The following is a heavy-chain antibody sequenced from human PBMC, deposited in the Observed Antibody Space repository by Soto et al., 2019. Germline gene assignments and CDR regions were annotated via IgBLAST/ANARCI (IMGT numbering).Heavy chain of an antibody. D-gene: IGHD5-18*01. CDR3: GSDTGMAYYGVVA. Sequence: GGSLRLSCAASGFTFSGSAMHWVRQASGKGLEWVGRIRSKANSYATAYAASVKGRFTISRDDSKNTAYLQMNSLKTEDTAVYYCGSDTGMAYYGVVAWGQGTTVTVS. CDR2: IRSKANSYAT. CDR1: GFTFSGSA. J-gene: IGHJ6*02. V-gene: IGHV3-73*01.